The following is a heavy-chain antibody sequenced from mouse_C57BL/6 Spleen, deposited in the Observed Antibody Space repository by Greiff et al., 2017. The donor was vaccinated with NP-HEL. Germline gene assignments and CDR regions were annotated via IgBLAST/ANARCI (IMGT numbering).Heavy chain of an antibody. V-gene: IGHV1-15*01. D-gene: IGHD1-1*02. CDR1: GYTFTDYE. CDR3: TRGWINPAWFAY. CDR2: IDPETGGT. J-gene: IGHJ3*01. Sequence: VQLQQSGAELVRPGASVTLSCKASGYTFTDYEMHWVKQTPVHGLEWIGAIDPETGGTAYNQKFKGKAILTADKSSSTAYMELRSLTSEDSAVYYWTRGWINPAWFAYWGQGTLVTVSA.